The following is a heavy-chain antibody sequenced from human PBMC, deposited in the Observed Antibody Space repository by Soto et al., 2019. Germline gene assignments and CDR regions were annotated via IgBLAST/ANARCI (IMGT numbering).Heavy chain of an antibody. Sequence: QVQLVESGGGVVQPGRSLRLSCVASGFTFSGYGMHWVRQAPGKGLEWVAIIRYDGSNIYYADSVRGRFAISRDNSKNTLFLQMDSLGAEDTAVYYCARDGVGATAFWGYLDYWGQGVLVTVSS. CDR2: IRYDGSNI. D-gene: IGHD3-16*01. CDR3: ARDGVGATAFWGYLDY. V-gene: IGHV3-33*01. CDR1: GFTFSGYG. J-gene: IGHJ4*02.